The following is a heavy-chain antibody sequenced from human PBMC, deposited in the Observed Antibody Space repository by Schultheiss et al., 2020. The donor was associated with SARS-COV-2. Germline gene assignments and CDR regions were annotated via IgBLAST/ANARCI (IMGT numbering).Heavy chain of an antibody. D-gene: IGHD3-9*01. V-gene: IGHV4-39*01. Sequence: SETLSLTCTVSGGSISSGGYYWSWIRQHPGKGLEWIGEINHTGSTNYNPSLKSRVTISVDTSKNQFSLKLSSVTAADTAVYYCARQGYDILTGAHYYYYGMDVWGQGTTVTVSS. CDR1: GGSISSGGYY. CDR3: ARQGYDILTGAHYYYYGMDV. CDR2: INHTGST. J-gene: IGHJ6*02.